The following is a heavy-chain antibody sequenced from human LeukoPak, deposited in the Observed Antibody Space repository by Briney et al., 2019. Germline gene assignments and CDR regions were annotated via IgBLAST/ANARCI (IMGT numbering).Heavy chain of an antibody. CDR3: ARRVAVAGTSGWFDP. CDR2: ISAYNGNT. V-gene: IGHV1-18*01. J-gene: IGHJ5*02. Sequence: ASVKVSCKASGYTFTSYGISWVRQAPGQGLEWMGWISAYNGNTNYAQTLQGRVTMTTDTSTSTAYMELRSLRSDDTAVYYCARRVAVAGTSGWFDPWGQGTLVTVSS. D-gene: IGHD6-19*01. CDR1: GYTFTSYG.